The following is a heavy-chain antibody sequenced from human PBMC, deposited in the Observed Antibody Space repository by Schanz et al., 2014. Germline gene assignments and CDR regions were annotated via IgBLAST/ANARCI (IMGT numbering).Heavy chain of an antibody. CDR1: GFTFSNFG. CDR2: ISSDGTNK. D-gene: IGHD6-6*01. V-gene: IGHV3-30*03. CDR3: ARLATSKSRLGDAVDI. Sequence: LVVESGGGLVQPGGSLRLSCAASGFTFSNFGLHWVRQAPGKGLNWVAVISSDGTNKYYADSVQGRFTLSKDFSKDTLYLQLTSLRPEDTAVYYCARLATSKSRLGDAVDIWGQGTMVTVSS. J-gene: IGHJ3*02.